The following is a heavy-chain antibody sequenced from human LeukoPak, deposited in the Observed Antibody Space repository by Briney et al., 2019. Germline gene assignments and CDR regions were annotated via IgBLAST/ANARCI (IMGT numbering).Heavy chain of an antibody. Sequence: SETLSLTCSVSGCSITMNYYYWGWIRQPPGKGLEWIGSIYYSGSSYYNSSLKSRVTISVATSKDQFSLKLSSVTAADTAVYYCVRLRGYSYGLVDFWGQGTLVTVSS. CDR2: IYYSGSS. CDR3: VRLRGYSYGLVDF. CDR1: GCSITMNYYY. J-gene: IGHJ4*02. V-gene: IGHV4-39*01. D-gene: IGHD5-18*01.